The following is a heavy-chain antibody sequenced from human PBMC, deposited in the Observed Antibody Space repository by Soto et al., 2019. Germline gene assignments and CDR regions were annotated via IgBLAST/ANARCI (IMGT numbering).Heavy chain of an antibody. CDR1: GGSISSYY. J-gene: IGHJ5*02. Sequence: SETLSLTCTVSGGSISSYYWSWIRQPPGKGLEWIGYIYYSGSTNYNPSLKSRVTISVDTSKNQFSLKLSSVTAADTAVYYCARGKAWYSSSWYGLDPWGQGTLVTVSS. CDR3: ARGKAWYSSSWYGLDP. V-gene: IGHV4-59*01. CDR2: IYYSGST. D-gene: IGHD6-13*01.